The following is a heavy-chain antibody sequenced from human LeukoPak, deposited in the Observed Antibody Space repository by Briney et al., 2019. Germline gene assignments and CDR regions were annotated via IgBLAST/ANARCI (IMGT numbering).Heavy chain of an antibody. J-gene: IGHJ4*02. V-gene: IGHV3-23*01. CDR1: GFTFSSYA. CDR3: AKGGRGYSGYDSYYFDY. D-gene: IGHD5-12*01. CDR2: ISGSGGST. Sequence: GGSLRLSCAASGFTFSSYAMSWVRQAPGKGLEWVSAISGSGGSTYYADSVKGRFTISRDNSKNTLYLQMNSLRAEDTAVYYCAKGGRGYSGYDSYYFDYWGQGTLVTVS.